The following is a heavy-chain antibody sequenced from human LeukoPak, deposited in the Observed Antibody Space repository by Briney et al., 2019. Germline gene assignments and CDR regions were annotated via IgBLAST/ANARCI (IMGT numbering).Heavy chain of an antibody. D-gene: IGHD6-19*01. V-gene: IGHV1-69*04. CDR3: AKGREIAVAGFEDWLDP. CDR2: IIPICGIA. J-gene: IGHJ5*02. CDR1: GGTFNSYA. Sequence: SVKVSFKASGGTFNSYAISWVRQAPGQGLEWIGRIIPICGIANYPQKFQGRVTITGDKSTSTAYMELSHLRSEDTAVDYCAKGREIAVAGFEDWLDPWRQGTLVTVSS.